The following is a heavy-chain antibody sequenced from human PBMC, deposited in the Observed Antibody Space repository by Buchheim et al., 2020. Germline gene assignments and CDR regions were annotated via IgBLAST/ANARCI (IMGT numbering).Heavy chain of an antibody. CDR1: GFTFSSYW. Sequence: EVQLVESGGGLVQPGGSLRLSCAASGFTFSSYWMSWVRQAPGKGLEWVANIKQDGSEKYYVESVKGRFTISRDNAKNCLYLQMNSLRAEDTAVYYRASSSSSWYRAFDYWGQGTL. D-gene: IGHD6-13*01. J-gene: IGHJ4*02. CDR3: ASSSSSWYRAFDY. V-gene: IGHV3-7*01. CDR2: IKQDGSEK.